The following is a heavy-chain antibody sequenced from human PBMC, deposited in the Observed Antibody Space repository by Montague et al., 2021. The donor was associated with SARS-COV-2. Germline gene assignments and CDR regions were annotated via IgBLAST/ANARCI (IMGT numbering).Heavy chain of an antibody. CDR2: IYHSGST. CDR1: GGSIRSSNW. J-gene: IGHJ4*02. Sequence: SETLSLTCGVSGGSIRSSNWWSWVRQSPGKGLEWIGEIYHSGSTXNNPSLKSRVTMSVDKSKNQSSLKLSSVTAADTAVYFCARVFALGYSSDWLPYVFNDYWGQGTLVIVSS. D-gene: IGHD6-19*01. CDR3: ARVFALGYSSDWLPYVFNDY. V-gene: IGHV4-4*02.